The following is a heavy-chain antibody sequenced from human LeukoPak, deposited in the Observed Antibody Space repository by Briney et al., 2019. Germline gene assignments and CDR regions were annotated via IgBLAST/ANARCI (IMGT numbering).Heavy chain of an antibody. D-gene: IGHD4-17*01. Sequence: SGGSLRLSCAASGFTFSSYEMNWVRQAPGKGLEWVSYISSSGSTRYYADSVKGRFTISRDNAKNSLYLQMNSLRAEDTAVYYCARVQATVTMFYIDYWGQGTLVTVSS. CDR1: GFTFSSYE. CDR2: ISSSGSTR. J-gene: IGHJ4*02. CDR3: ARVQATVTMFYIDY. V-gene: IGHV3-48*03.